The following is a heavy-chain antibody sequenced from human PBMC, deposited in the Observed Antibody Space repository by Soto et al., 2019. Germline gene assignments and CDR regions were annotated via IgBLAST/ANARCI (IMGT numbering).Heavy chain of an antibody. J-gene: IGHJ4*02. CDR3: ARDPLQLRYFDGSSEPYFDY. Sequence: PGGSLRLSCAASGSTFSNYGMHWVRQAPGKGLDWVAFIWYDGSYKYYADSVKGRFTISRDNSNNALYLQMNSLRDEDTSVYYCARDPLQLRYFDGSSEPYFDYWGQGTLVTVSS. CDR2: IWYDGSYK. V-gene: IGHV3-33*01. CDR1: GSTFSNYG. D-gene: IGHD3-9*01.